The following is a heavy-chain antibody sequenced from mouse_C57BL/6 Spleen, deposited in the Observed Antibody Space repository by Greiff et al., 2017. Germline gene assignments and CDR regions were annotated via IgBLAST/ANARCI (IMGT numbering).Heavy chain of an antibody. J-gene: IGHJ2*01. CDR2: IYPSDSET. V-gene: IGHV1-61*01. CDR3: AREGGSRYYFDY. Sequence: VQLQQPGAELVRPGSSVKLSCKASGYTFTSYWMDWVKQRPGQGLEWIGNIYPSDSETHYNQKFKDKATLTVDKSSSTAYMQLSSLTSEDSAVYYCAREGGSRYYFDYWGQGTTLTVSS. D-gene: IGHD1-1*01. CDR1: GYTFTSYW.